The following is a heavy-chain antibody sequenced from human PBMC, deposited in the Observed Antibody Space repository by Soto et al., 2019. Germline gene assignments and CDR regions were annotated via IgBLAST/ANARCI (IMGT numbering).Heavy chain of an antibody. J-gene: IGHJ6*02. CDR2: IIPISGTA. D-gene: IGHD2-2*01. CDR1: GGTFSSYA. V-gene: IGHV1-69*01. CDR3: ARSQGSSTSLEIYYYYYYGMDV. Sequence: QVQLVQSGAEVKKPGSSVKVSCKASGGTFSSYAINWVRQAPGQGPEWMGGIIPISGTANYALKFQGRVTITADESTSTVYMELSSLRSEDTAVYFCARSQGSSTSLEIYYYYYYGMDVWGQGTTVTVSS.